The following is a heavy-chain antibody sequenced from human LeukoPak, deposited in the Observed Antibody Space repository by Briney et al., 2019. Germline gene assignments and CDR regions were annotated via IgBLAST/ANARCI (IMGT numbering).Heavy chain of an antibody. CDR3: ARSLLVPAANFDY. V-gene: IGHV4-4*02. CDR2: IYHSGST. J-gene: IGHJ4*02. CDR1: GGSISSSNW. D-gene: IGHD2-2*01. Sequence: SGTLSLTCAVSGGSISSSNWWSWVRQPPGKGLEWIGEIYHSGSTNYNPSLKSRVTISVDKSKNQFSLKLSSVTAADTAVYYCARSLLVPAANFDYWGQGTLVTVSS.